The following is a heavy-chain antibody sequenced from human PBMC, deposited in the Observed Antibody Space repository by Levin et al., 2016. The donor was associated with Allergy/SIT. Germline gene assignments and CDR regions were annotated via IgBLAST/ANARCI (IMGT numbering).Heavy chain of an antibody. CDR3: ARDHHDFFTMDV. D-gene: IGHD3-3*01. V-gene: IGHV3-33*01. Sequence: WIRQPPGKGLEWVAVIWYDGSNKYYADSVKGRFTISRDNSKNTLYLQMNSLRAEDTAVYYCARDHHDFFTMDVWGQGTTVTVSS. J-gene: IGHJ6*02. CDR2: IWYDGSNK.